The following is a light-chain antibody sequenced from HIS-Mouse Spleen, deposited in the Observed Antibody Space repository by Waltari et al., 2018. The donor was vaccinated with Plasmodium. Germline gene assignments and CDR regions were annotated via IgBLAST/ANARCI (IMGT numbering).Light chain of an antibody. CDR2: EAS. CDR1: QSISNK. J-gene: IGKJ4*02. CDR3: QQYDSHPLT. V-gene: IGKV1-33*01. Sequence: DIQMTQSPSTLSASVGDRVTITCRASQSISNKLNWYQQKPGKAPKLLIYEASNLETGVPSRFSGSGSGTEFTLTISSLQPDDIATYYCQQYDSHPLTFGRGTKVEIK.